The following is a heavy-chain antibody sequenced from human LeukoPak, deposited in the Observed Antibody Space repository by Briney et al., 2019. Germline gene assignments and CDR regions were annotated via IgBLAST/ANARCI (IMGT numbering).Heavy chain of an antibody. D-gene: IGHD4-23*01. Sequence: ASVKVSCKASGYTFTTYDINWVRQAPGQGLEWMGWMNPNSGNTGYAQKFQGRVTMTRNTSISTAYMELSSLRSEDTAVYYCARGPNKSDGGNSGSAWFDPWGQGTLVTVAS. CDR2: MNPNSGNT. V-gene: IGHV1-8*01. J-gene: IGHJ5*02. CDR3: ARGPNKSDGGNSGSAWFDP. CDR1: GYTFTTYD.